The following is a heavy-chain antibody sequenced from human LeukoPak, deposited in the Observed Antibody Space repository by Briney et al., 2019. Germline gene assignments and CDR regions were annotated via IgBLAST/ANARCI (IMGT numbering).Heavy chain of an antibody. Sequence: PSETLSLTCAVYGGSFSGYYWSWIRQPPGKGLEWIGEINHSGSTNYNPSLKSRVTISVDTSKNQFSLKLSSVTAADTAVYYCARKTSSRRRGTRFYYYSYYWDVGGKGPRVTFPS. CDR1: GGSFSGYY. CDR2: INHSGST. D-gene: IGHD2-2*01. CDR3: ARKTSSRRRGTRFYYYSYYWDV. V-gene: IGHV4-34*01. J-gene: IGHJ6*03.